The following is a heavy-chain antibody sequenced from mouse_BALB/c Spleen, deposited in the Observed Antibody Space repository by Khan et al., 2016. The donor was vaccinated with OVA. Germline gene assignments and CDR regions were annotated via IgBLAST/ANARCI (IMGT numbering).Heavy chain of an antibody. D-gene: IGHD4-1*01. CDR2: ISSAGDYT. CDR1: GFTFSTYS. CDR3: ASHLTGSFAY. V-gene: IGHV5-6*01. Sequence: EVQVVESGGDLVRPGGSLKLSCSASGFTFSTYSMSWVRQTPDKRLEWVATISSAGDYTFFPDSVKGRFTISRDKARNTLYLQMSSLRSEDTAMYYCASHLTGSFAYWGQGTLVTVSA. J-gene: IGHJ3*01.